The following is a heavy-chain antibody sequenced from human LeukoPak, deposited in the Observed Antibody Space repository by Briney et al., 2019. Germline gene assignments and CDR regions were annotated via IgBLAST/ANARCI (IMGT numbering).Heavy chain of an antibody. V-gene: IGHV3-30*02. CDR2: IRYDVSNK. D-gene: IGHD5-12*01. J-gene: IGHJ4*02. Sequence: GGYLRLSCAASGFTFNSYGMHWVRQAQGQGLECVAFIRYDVSNKYYADYVKGRFTISRDNCKNTLYLQMNSLRAEDTAVYYCAKDRDSGYDITKYLGGQGTLVTVSP. CDR1: GFTFNSYG. CDR3: AKDRDSGYDITKYL.